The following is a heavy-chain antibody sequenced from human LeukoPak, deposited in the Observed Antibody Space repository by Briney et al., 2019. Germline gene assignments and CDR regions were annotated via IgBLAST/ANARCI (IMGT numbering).Heavy chain of an antibody. CDR3: ARVWYSSSCFDY. V-gene: IGHV4-30-4*08. Sequence: SETLSLTCTVSGGSISSGDNYWSWIRQPPGKGLEWIGYIYYSGSTYYNPSLKSRVTISVDTSKNQFSLKLSSVTAADTAVYYCARVWYSSSCFDYWGQGTLVTVSS. D-gene: IGHD6-13*01. J-gene: IGHJ4*02. CDR2: IYYSGST. CDR1: GGSISSGDNY.